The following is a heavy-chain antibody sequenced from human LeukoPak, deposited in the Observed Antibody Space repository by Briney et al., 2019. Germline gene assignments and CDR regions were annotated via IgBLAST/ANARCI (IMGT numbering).Heavy chain of an antibody. CDR1: GFTFSSYW. V-gene: IGHV3-74*01. Sequence: GGSLRLSCAASGFTFSSYWMHWVRQAPGKGLVWVSRINSDGSSTSYADSVKGRFTISRDNAKNTLYLQMNSLRAEDTAVYYCAGEAVEYSSGLDYWGQGTLVTVSS. J-gene: IGHJ4*02. D-gene: IGHD6-19*01. CDR2: INSDGSST. CDR3: AGEAVEYSSGLDY.